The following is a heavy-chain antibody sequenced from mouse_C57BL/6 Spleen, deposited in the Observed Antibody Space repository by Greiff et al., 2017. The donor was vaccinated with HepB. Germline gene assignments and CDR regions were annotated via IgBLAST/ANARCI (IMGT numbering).Heavy chain of an antibody. J-gene: IGHJ4*01. CDR3: ARSGGGYDGGYYAMDY. CDR2: INPGSGGT. Sequence: QVQLKESGAELVRPGTSVKVSCKASGYAFTNYLIEWVKQRPGQGLEWIGVINPGSGGTNYNEKFKGKATLTADKSSSTAYMQLSSLTSEDSAVYFCARSGGGYDGGYYAMDYWGQGTSVTVSS. D-gene: IGHD2-2*01. V-gene: IGHV1-54*01. CDR1: GYAFTNYL.